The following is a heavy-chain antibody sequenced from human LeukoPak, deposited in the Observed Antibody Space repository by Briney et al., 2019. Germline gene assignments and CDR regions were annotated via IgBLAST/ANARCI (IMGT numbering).Heavy chain of an antibody. CDR2: IYPGDSDT. V-gene: IGHV5-51*01. J-gene: IGHJ5*02. CDR3: ARLTCSSTSCYSPHRDWFDP. Sequence: GESLKISCKGSGYSFTSYWIGWVRQMPGKGLEWMGIIYPGDSDTRYSPSFQGQVTISADKSISTAYLRWSSLKASDTAMYYCARLTCSSTSCYSPHRDWFDPWGQGTLVTVSS. D-gene: IGHD2-2*01. CDR1: GYSFTSYW.